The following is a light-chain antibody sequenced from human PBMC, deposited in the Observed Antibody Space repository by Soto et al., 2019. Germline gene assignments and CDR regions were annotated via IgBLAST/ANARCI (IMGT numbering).Light chain of an antibody. V-gene: IGKV1-27*01. J-gene: IGKJ3*01. CDR1: QGISNF. CDR2: EAS. Sequence: DIQMTQSPSSLSASVGDRVTITRRASQGISNFVAWYQQIPGKVPQLLISEASTLQSGVSSRFSGSGSGTDFTLTINNLQPEDVGTYYCQKYNRAPFTFGPGTKVGIK. CDR3: QKYNRAPFT.